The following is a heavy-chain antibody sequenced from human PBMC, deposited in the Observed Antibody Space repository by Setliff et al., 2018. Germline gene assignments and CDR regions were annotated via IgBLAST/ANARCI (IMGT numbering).Heavy chain of an antibody. CDR2: IYIGGSA. CDR1: GGSISSYY. D-gene: IGHD6-19*01. CDR3: AREQWLDPPGYYYMDV. Sequence: PSETLSLTCTVSGGSISSYYWSWIRQPAGKGLEWIGHIYIGGSANYNPSLKSRVTMSIATSKNQFSLKLNSVTAAYMAVYYCAREQWLDPPGYYYMDVWAKGTTVTVSS. J-gene: IGHJ6*03. V-gene: IGHV4-4*07.